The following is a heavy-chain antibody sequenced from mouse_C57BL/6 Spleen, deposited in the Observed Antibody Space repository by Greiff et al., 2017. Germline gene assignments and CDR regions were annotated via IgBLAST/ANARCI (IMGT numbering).Heavy chain of an antibody. CDR3: ARREDYGSNY. J-gene: IGHJ2*01. D-gene: IGHD1-1*01. CDR1: GYAFSSSW. CDR2: IYPGDGDT. Sequence: VQLQQSGPELVKPGASVKISCKASGYAFSSSWMNWVKQRPGKGLEWIGRIYPGDGDTNYNGKFKGKATLTADKSSSTAYMQLSSLTSEDSAVYFCARREDYGSNYWGQGTTLTVSS. V-gene: IGHV1-82*01.